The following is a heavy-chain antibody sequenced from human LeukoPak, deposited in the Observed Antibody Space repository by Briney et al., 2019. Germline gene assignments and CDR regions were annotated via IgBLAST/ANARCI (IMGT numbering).Heavy chain of an antibody. Sequence: SGPTLVNPTQTLTLTCTFSGFSLSTYGVGVGWIRQPPIKYLEWLALIYWNNDKRYSPYLMSRLTITKDTSKNQVVLTMTSVDPADTATYYCAHMNSSSPIAYWGQGTLVTVSS. V-gene: IGHV2-5*01. D-gene: IGHD6-13*01. CDR2: IYWNNDK. CDR3: AHMNSSSPIAY. CDR1: GFSLSTYGVG. J-gene: IGHJ4*02.